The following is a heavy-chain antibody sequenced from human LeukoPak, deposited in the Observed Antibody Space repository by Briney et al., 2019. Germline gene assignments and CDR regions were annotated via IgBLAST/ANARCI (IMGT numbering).Heavy chain of an antibody. D-gene: IGHD3-22*01. CDR3: ARHAYYYDSSGYYYYFDY. V-gene: IGHV4-39*01. Sequence: SETLSLTCTVSGDSISSTSYYWSWIRQPPGKGLEWIGSVYYSGTTYSNPSLKSRVTMSVDTSKNQFSLKLSSVTAADTAVYYCARHAYYYDSSGYYYYFDYWGQGTLVTVSS. J-gene: IGHJ4*02. CDR2: VYYSGTT. CDR1: GDSISSTSYY.